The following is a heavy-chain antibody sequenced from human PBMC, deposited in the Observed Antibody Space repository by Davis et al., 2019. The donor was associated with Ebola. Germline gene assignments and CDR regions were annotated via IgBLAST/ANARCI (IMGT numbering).Heavy chain of an antibody. Sequence: MPSETLSLTCTVSGGSISSYYWSWIRQPPGKGLEWIGYIYYSGSTNYSPSLKSRVTISVDTSKNQFSLKLSSVTAADTAVYYCAIRYYDFWSGSYPNWFDPWGQGTLVTVSS. V-gene: IGHV4-59*12. CDR2: IYYSGST. CDR1: GGSISSYY. CDR3: AIRYYDFWSGSYPNWFDP. D-gene: IGHD3-3*01. J-gene: IGHJ5*02.